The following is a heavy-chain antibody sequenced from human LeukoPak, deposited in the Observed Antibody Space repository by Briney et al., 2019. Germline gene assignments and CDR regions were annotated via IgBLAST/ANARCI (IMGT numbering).Heavy chain of an antibody. CDR1: EYTFTDYY. V-gene: IGHV1-2*02. J-gene: IGHJ4*02. Sequence: ASVKVSCKASEYTFTDYYVHWVRQAPGQGLEWMGWINPNTGGTNYAQKFQGRVTMTRDTSISTGYMDLSGLRSDDTAVYYCARAKANWGSGDYWGQGTQVTVSS. CDR3: ARAKANWGSGDY. D-gene: IGHD7-27*01. CDR2: INPNTGGT.